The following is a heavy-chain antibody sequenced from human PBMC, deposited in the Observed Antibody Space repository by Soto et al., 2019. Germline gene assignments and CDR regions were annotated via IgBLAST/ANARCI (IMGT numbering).Heavy chain of an antibody. CDR1: GFTFSSYT. Sequence: EVQLVESGGGLVKPGGSLRLSCEDSGFTFSSYTMNCVRRAPGKGLEWVSSISSRSTNTHYADSVRGRFTISRDNAKRSLYLQMNSLRAEDTAVYYCARGPLYYFDYWGQGTLVTVSS. V-gene: IGHV3-21*02. CDR3: ARGPLYYFDY. J-gene: IGHJ4*02. CDR2: ISSRSTNT.